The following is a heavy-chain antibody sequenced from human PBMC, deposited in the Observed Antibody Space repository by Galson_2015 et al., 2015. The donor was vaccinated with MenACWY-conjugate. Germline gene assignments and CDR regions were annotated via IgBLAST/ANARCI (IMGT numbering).Heavy chain of an antibody. CDR1: GGSIRDFL. CDR2: SGDP. J-gene: IGHJ4*03. Sequence: SETLSLTCSVSGGSIRDFLWSWLRQAPGKGLEWIGHSGDPFQNPSLLSRRTISVDTSRNQVSLKLRSVTAADTAVYYCAGSVQAEATQEIPRNFESRGPVTLGT. D-gene: IGHD1-26*01. CDR3: AGSVQAEATQEIPRNFES. V-gene: IGHV4-59*01.